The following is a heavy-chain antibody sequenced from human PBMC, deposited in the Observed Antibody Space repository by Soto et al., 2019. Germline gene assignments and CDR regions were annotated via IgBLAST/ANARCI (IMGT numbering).Heavy chain of an antibody. CDR1: GFTFSSYS. CDR2: ISSSSSYI. J-gene: IGHJ4*02. V-gene: IGHV3-21*01. Sequence: GGSLRLSCAASGFTFSSYSMNWVRQAPGKGLEWVSSISSSSSYIYYADSVKGRFTISRDNAKNSLYLQMNSLRAEDTAVYYCARPPYYYGSGTEPFDYWGQGTLVNVSS. CDR3: ARPPYYYGSGTEPFDY. D-gene: IGHD3-10*01.